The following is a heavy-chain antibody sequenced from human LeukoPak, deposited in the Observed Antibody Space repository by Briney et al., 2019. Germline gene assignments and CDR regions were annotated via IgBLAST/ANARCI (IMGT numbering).Heavy chain of an antibody. CDR1: GFTFSTYA. J-gene: IGHJ4*02. D-gene: IGHD2-2*01. CDR3: ARDYCSSTSCYDGYFDY. V-gene: IGHV3-30*04. Sequence: PGRSLRLSCAASGFTFSTYAMHWVRQAPGKGLEWVAVISYDGSHKYYADSAKGRFTISRDNSKNTLFLQMNSLRVEDTAVFYCARDYCSSTSCYDGYFDYWGQGTLVTVSS. CDR2: ISYDGSHK.